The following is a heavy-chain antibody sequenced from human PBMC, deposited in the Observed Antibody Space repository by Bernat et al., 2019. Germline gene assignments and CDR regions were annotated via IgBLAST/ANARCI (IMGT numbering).Heavy chain of an antibody. D-gene: IGHD3-22*01. J-gene: IGHJ4*02. CDR2: IYYSGST. CDR1: GGSISSSSYY. CDR3: AAYYYASSGYDFFQHINDY. Sequence: QLQLQESGPGLVKPSETLSLTCTVSGGSISSSSYYWGWIRQPPGKGLEWIGSIYYSGSTYYNPSLKSRVTISVDTSKNQFSLKLSSVTAAETAVYYCAAYYYASSGYDFFQHINDYWGQGTMVTVSS. V-gene: IGHV4-39*01.